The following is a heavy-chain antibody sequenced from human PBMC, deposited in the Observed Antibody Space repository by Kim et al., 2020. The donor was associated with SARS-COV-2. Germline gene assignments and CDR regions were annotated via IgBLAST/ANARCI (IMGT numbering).Heavy chain of an antibody. Sequence: SETLSLTCTVSGGSISSSSYYWGWIRQPPGKGLEWIGSIYYSGSTYYNPSLKSRVTISVDTSKNQFSLKLSSVTAADTAVYYCARQGQLSDTYYYYYYGMDVWGQGTTVTVSS. CDR2: IYYSGST. V-gene: IGHV4-39*01. D-gene: IGHD1-1*01. CDR1: GGSISSSSYY. J-gene: IGHJ6*02. CDR3: ARQGQLSDTYYYYYYGMDV.